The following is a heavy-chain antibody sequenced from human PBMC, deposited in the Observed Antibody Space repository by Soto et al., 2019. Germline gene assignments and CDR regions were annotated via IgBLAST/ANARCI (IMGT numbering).Heavy chain of an antibody. Sequence: EVQLVESGGDLVQPGGSLGLSCAVSGFTFSDQYMDWVRQAPGKGLEWVGRIRNIANSYTTDYAASVKGRFTISRDDSKNSLYLQMNSLKTEDTAMYYCARRITGTPPADGGSWGQGTLVTVSS. V-gene: IGHV3-72*01. D-gene: IGHD1-7*01. CDR2: IRNIANSYTT. CDR3: ARRITGTPPADGGS. CDR1: GFTFSDQY. J-gene: IGHJ5*02.